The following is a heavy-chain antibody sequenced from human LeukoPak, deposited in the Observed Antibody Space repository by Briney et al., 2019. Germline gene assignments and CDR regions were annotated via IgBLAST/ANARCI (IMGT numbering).Heavy chain of an antibody. J-gene: IGHJ5*02. CDR1: RGSISNYY. CDR3: AREGTAGTNLNWFDP. D-gene: IGHD1-1*01. V-gene: IGHV4-59*01. CDR2: ISYSGST. Sequence: SETLSLTCTVSRGSISNYYWSWIRQPPGKGLEWIGYISYSGSTNFNPSLKSRVTISVDTSKNQFSLKLSSVTAADTAVYYCAREGTAGTNLNWFDPWGQGTLVTVSS.